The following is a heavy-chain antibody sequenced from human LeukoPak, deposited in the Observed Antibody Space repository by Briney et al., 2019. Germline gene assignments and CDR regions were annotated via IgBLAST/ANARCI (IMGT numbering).Heavy chain of an antibody. Sequence: SETLSLTCAVYGVSFSGYYWSWIRQPPGKGLEWIGEINHSGSTNYNPSLKSRVTISVDTSKNQFSLKLSSVTAADTAVYYCARGTWPFDYWGQGTLVTVSS. D-gene: IGHD5-24*01. CDR1: GVSFSGYY. V-gene: IGHV4-34*01. CDR2: INHSGST. J-gene: IGHJ4*02. CDR3: ARGTWPFDY.